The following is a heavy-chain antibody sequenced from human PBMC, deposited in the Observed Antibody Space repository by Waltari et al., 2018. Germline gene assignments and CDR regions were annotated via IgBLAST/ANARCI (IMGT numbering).Heavy chain of an antibody. CDR3: ARLGITMTPDY. CDR2: MNSGGDTT. V-gene: IGHV1-46*01. CDR1: GYTFTSYD. J-gene: IGHJ4*02. Sequence: QVQLVQSGAELKKPGASVKLSCKASGYTFTSYDIQWVRQAPGQGLEWMGVMNSGGDTTSYAQKFQGRVTMTRDTSTSTVYMELSSLRSEDTAVYYCARLGITMTPDYWGQGTLVTVSS.